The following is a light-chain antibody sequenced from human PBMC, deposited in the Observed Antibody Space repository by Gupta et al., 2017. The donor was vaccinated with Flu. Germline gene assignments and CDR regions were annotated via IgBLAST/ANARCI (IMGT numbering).Light chain of an antibody. Sequence: DIVMTQSPDSLAVSLGERATINCKSSQSVLCSSNNKNYLAWYQQKPGQPPKLLIYWASTRESGVPDRFSGSGSGTDFTLTNSSLQAEDVAVYYCQQYYSTPPTFGQGTKVEIK. J-gene: IGKJ1*01. CDR3: QQYYSTPPT. CDR2: WAS. CDR1: QSVLCSSNNKNY. V-gene: IGKV4-1*01.